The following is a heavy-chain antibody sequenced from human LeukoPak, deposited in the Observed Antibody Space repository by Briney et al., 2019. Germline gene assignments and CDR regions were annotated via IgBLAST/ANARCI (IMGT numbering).Heavy chain of an antibody. CDR2: IGYTGVTT. Sequence: PGGSLRLSCAASGFTFSTYGMSWVRQAPGKGLEWVSAIGYTGVTTFYADSVKGRFTISRDNSKNTLYLQMNSLRAEDTAVYYCAKDGHYWGQGTLVTVSS. CDR3: AKDGHY. V-gene: IGHV3-23*01. CDR1: GFTFSTYG. J-gene: IGHJ4*02.